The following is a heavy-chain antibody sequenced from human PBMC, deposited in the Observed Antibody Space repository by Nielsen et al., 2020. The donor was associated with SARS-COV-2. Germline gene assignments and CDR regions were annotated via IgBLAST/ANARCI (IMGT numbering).Heavy chain of an antibody. Sequence: GGSLRLSCAASGLTVSSNYMGWVRQAPGKGLGWVSLISASGGSTYYADSVRGRFTISRDNSKNTLFLQMNSLRAEDTAVYYCAKHTRVSGAYWGQGTLVTVSS. J-gene: IGHJ4*02. CDR1: GLTVSSNY. CDR2: ISASGGST. V-gene: IGHV3-23*01. CDR3: AKHTRVSGAY. D-gene: IGHD6-19*01.